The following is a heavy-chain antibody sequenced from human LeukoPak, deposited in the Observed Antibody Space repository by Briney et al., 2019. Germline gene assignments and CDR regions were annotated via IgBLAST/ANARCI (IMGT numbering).Heavy chain of an antibody. D-gene: IGHD5-18*01. V-gene: IGHV4-59*01. J-gene: IGHJ4*02. CDR1: GGSISSYY. CDR2: IYYSGST. CDR3: ARHRGYSYGSFDY. Sequence: SETLSLTCTVSGGSISSYYWSWIRQPPGKGLEWIGYIYYSGSTNYNPSLKSRVTISVDTSKNQFSLKLCSVTAADTAVYYCARHRGYSYGSFDYWGQGTLVTVSS.